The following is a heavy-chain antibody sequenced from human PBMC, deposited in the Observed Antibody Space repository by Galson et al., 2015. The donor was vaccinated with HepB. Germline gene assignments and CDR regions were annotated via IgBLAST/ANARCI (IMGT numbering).Heavy chain of an antibody. J-gene: IGHJ2*01. Sequence: SLRLSCAASGFTFSSYDMHWVRQATGKGLEWVSAIGTAGDPYYPGSVKGRFTISRENAKNSLYLQMNSLRAGDTAVYYCARGHSGSYYWYFDLWGRGTLVTVSS. CDR3: ARGHSGSYYWYFDL. V-gene: IGHV3-13*05. D-gene: IGHD1-26*01. CDR2: IGTAGDP. CDR1: GFTFSSYD.